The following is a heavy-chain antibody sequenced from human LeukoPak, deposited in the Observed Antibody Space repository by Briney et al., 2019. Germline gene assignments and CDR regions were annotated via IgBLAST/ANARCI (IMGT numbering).Heavy chain of an antibody. Sequence: PSETLSLTCAVSGGSFSGYYWSWIRQPPGKGLEWIGEINHSGSTNYNPSLKSRVTISVDTSKNQFSLKLSSVTAADTAVYYCARGRLSTYLQYFQRWGQGTLVTVSS. J-gene: IGHJ1*01. D-gene: IGHD4/OR15-4a*01. CDR1: GGSFSGYY. V-gene: IGHV4-34*01. CDR2: INHSGST. CDR3: ARGRLSTYLQYFQR.